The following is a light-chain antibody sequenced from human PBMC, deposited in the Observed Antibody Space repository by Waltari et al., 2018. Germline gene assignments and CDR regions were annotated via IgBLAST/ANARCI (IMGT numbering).Light chain of an antibody. CDR2: QVS. V-gene: IGKV1-5*03. J-gene: IGKJ2*01. Sequence: DIQLTQSPSTLSASVGDRVTITCRASQSFSRWLAWYQQKPGKAPKLLIQQVSILESGDPSRFSGSGSGTEFTLTISSLQPEDFATYSCQQYTTYPYTFGQGTKLEVK. CDR3: QQYTTYPYT. CDR1: QSFSRW.